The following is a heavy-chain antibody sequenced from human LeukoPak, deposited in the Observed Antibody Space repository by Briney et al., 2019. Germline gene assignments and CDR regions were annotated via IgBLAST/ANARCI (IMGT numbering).Heavy chain of an antibody. Sequence: GGSLRLSCAASGFTFSSYAMNWVRQTPGKGLEWVSAITGSGSSAFYADSVKGRFTIFRDNSKSTLYLQMSSLRAEDTALYYCAKPGDYGDYVHYFASWGQGTLVTVSS. CDR2: ITGSGSSA. CDR3: AKPGDYGDYVHYFAS. V-gene: IGHV3-23*01. D-gene: IGHD4-17*01. J-gene: IGHJ4*02. CDR1: GFTFSSYA.